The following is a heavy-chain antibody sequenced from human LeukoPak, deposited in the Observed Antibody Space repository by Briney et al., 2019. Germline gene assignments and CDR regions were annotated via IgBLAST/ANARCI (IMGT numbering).Heavy chain of an antibody. CDR1: GFTFSTKS. J-gene: IGHJ4*02. D-gene: IGHD3-3*01. V-gene: IGHV3-21*01. CDR2: ISSSSSYI. CDR3: ARDPNYDFWSGYYVAYFDY. Sequence: NPGGSLRLSCAVSGFTFSTKSMNWVRQAPGKGLEWVSSISSSSSYIYYADSVKGRFTISRDNAKDSLYLQMNSLRAEDTAVYYCARDPNYDFWSGYYVAYFDYWGQGTLVTVSS.